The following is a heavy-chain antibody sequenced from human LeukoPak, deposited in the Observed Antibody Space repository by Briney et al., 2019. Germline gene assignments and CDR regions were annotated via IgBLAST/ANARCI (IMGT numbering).Heavy chain of an antibody. CDR1: GYTFTGYY. D-gene: IGHD3-3*01. CDR3: ARDSVDTIFGIRRYCWFDA. CDR2: INPNSGGT. V-gene: IGHV1-2*02. Sequence: GASVKVSCKASGYTFTGYYMHWVRQAPGQGLEWIGWINPNSGGTNYAQKFQGRVTMTRDTSISTAYMELSRLRSDDTAAYYCARDSVDTIFGIRRYCWFDAWGQGTLVTVSS. J-gene: IGHJ5*02.